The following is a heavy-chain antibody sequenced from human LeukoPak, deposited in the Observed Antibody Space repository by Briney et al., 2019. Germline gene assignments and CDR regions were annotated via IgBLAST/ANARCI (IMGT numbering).Heavy chain of an antibody. D-gene: IGHD2-2*01. Sequence: ASVKVSCKASGYTFTSYDINWVRQATGQGLEWMGWMNPNSGNTGYAQKFQGRVTITRNTSISTAYMELSSLRSEDTAVYYCARATGVVVPAAPYGLYYMDVWGKGTTVTVSS. V-gene: IGHV1-8*01. J-gene: IGHJ6*03. CDR3: ARATGVVVPAAPYGLYYMDV. CDR1: GYTFTSYD. CDR2: MNPNSGNT.